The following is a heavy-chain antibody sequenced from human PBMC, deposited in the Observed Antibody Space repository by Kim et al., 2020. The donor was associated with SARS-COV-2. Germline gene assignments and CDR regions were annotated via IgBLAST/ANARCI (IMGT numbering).Heavy chain of an antibody. V-gene: IGHV1-18*01. Sequence: ASVKVSCKASGYTFTSYGISWVRQAPGQGLEWMGWISAYNGNTNYAQKLQGRVTMTTDTSTSTAYMELRSLRSDDTAVYYCARVGYYDSSGMSRLGYYYGMDVWGQGTTVTVSS. CDR3: ARVGYYDSSGMSRLGYYYGMDV. J-gene: IGHJ6*02. CDR2: ISAYNGNT. CDR1: GYTFTSYG. D-gene: IGHD3-22*01.